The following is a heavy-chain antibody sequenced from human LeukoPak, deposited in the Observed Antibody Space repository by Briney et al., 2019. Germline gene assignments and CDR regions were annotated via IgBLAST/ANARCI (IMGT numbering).Heavy chain of an antibody. Sequence: GGSLRLSCAASGFTFSSYWMHWVRQAPGKGLVWVSRINSDGSSTSYADSVKGRFTISRDNAKNTLYLQMYSLRAEDTAVYYCATTGYYYDSSGRPGWGQGTLVTVSS. J-gene: IGHJ4*02. CDR3: ATTGYYYDSSGRPG. CDR1: GFTFSSYW. V-gene: IGHV3-74*01. CDR2: INSDGSST. D-gene: IGHD3-22*01.